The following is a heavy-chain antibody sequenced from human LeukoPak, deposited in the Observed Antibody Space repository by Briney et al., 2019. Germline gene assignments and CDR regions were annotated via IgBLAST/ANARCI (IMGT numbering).Heavy chain of an antibody. Sequence: PGGSLRLSCAASGFTFSDYAMHWVRQGPGKGLEWVAVISDEGHQKYYGDSVKGRFTISRDNPKNTLYLQMNSLRAEDTAVYYCARDSPGIVGAAAACYYWGQGTLVTVSS. CDR2: ISDEGHQK. CDR3: ARDSPGIVGAAAACYY. CDR1: GFTFSDYA. J-gene: IGHJ4*02. V-gene: IGHV3-30-3*01. D-gene: IGHD1-26*01.